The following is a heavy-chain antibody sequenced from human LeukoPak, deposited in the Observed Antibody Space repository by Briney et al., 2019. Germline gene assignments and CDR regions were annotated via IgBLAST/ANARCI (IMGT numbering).Heavy chain of an antibody. CDR2: IYYSGST. D-gene: IGHD6-6*01. V-gene: IGHV4-31*03. CDR3: ARDRAARPHFDY. CDR1: GGSISSGGYY. Sequence: PSETLSLTCTVSGGSISSGGYYWRWIRQHPGKGLEWIGYIYYSGSTYYNPSLKSRVTISVDTSKNQFSLKLSSVTAADTAVYYCARDRAARPHFDYWGQGTLVTVSS. J-gene: IGHJ4*02.